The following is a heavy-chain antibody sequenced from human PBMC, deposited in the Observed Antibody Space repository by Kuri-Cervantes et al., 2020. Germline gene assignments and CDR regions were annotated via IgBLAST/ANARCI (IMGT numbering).Heavy chain of an antibody. Sequence: KVSCKGSGYSFTNYWIGWVRQMPGKGLEWMGIIYPDDSDTRYSPSFQGQVTISADKSISTAYLQWSSLKASDTAMYYCARQPSEYSSGWYGGWGQGTLVTVSS. J-gene: IGHJ4*02. CDR3: ARQPSEYSSGWYGG. CDR2: IYPDDSDT. CDR1: GYSFTNYW. V-gene: IGHV5-51*01. D-gene: IGHD6-19*01.